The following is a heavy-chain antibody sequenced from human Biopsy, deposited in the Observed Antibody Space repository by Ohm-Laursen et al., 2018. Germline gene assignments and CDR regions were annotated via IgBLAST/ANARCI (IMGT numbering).Heavy chain of an antibody. D-gene: IGHD2-21*01. CDR3: ARLGELHGLWYFDF. CDR2: ISWNSGSI. CDR1: GFTFQDHA. Sequence: SLRLSCTASGFTFQDHAMHWVRQAPGKGMEWVSGISWNSGSINYAVSVQGRFTISRDNAKNSLYLQMNSLRVEDTALYFCARLGELHGLWYFDFWGQGALVTVSS. J-gene: IGHJ4*02. V-gene: IGHV3-9*01.